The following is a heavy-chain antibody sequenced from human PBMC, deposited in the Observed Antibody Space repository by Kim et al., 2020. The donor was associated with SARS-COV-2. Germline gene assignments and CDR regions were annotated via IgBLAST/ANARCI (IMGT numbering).Heavy chain of an antibody. Sequence: QKLQGRVTMTTDTSTSTAYMELRSLRSDDTAMYYCARLRSGYDEYNWFDPWGQGTLVTVSS. V-gene: IGHV1-18*01. CDR3: ARLRSGYDEYNWFDP. J-gene: IGHJ5*02. D-gene: IGHD5-12*01.